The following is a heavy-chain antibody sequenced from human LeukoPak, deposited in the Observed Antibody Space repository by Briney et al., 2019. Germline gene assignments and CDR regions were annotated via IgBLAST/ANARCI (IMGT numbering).Heavy chain of an antibody. CDR3: ARGYSSSSSSLYYYYLHV. CDR1: GGSMSSGRHY. D-gene: IGHD6-6*01. CDR2: IYTSGST. Sequence: SETLSLTCTVSGGSMSSGRHYWSWIRQPAGKGLEWIGRIYTSGSTNYNPSLKSRLTISVDTSKNEFSLQLGSVTAADTAVYYCARGYSSSSSSLYYYYLHVWGREATVTVSS. J-gene: IGHJ6*03. V-gene: IGHV4-61*02.